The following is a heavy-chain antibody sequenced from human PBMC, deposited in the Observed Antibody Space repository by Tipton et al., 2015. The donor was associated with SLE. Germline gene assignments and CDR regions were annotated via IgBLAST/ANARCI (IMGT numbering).Heavy chain of an antibody. CDR3: ARGGGGYQLLSGYYYYMDV. V-gene: IGHV4-39*07. Sequence: TLSLTCTVSGGSFSTDSYYWGWIRQPPGKGLEWIGSVYYSGSTYYSPSLKSRVTISVDTSKKQFSLKLGSVTAADTAVYYCARGGGGYQLLSGYYYYMDVWGKGTTVTVSS. J-gene: IGHJ6*03. CDR1: GGSFSTDSYY. CDR2: VYYSGST. D-gene: IGHD2-2*01.